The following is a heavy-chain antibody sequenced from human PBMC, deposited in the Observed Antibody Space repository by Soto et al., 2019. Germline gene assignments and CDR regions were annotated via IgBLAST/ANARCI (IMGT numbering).Heavy chain of an antibody. V-gene: IGHV1-58*01. Sequence: SVKVSCKASGFTFTSSAVQWVRQARGQRLEWIGWIVVGSGNTNYAQKFQERVTITRDMSTSTAYMELSSLRSEDTAVYYCASPNFIADRRAFGMDVWGQGTTVTVSS. CDR2: IVVGSGNT. CDR1: GFTFTSSA. D-gene: IGHD6-6*01. CDR3: ASPNFIADRRAFGMDV. J-gene: IGHJ6*02.